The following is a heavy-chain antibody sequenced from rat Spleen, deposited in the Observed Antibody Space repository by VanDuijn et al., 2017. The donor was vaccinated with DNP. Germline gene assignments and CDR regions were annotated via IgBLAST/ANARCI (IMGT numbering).Heavy chain of an antibody. J-gene: IGHJ2*01. V-gene: IGHV5S13*01. Sequence: EVQLVESGGGLVQPGRSMKVSCAASGFTFSKYGMAWVRQAPKKGLEWVAYISNDGGSTYYRDSVKGRFTNSRDNAKNTQYLQMDSLRSEDTATYYCARATHTTGIPFYFDYWGQGVMVTVSS. CDR2: ISNDGGST. CDR3: ARATHTTGIPFYFDY. CDR1: GFTFSKYG. D-gene: IGHD1-7*01.